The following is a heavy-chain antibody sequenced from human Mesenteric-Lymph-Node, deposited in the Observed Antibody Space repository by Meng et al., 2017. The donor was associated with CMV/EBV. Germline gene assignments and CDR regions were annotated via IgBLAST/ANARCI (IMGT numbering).Heavy chain of an antibody. V-gene: IGHV4-34*01. CDR1: AGSLSNYY. Sequence: GSLRLSCDVYAGSLSNYYWSWIRQPPGKGLEWIGEVHPSGSTSYNPSLKSRVTISVDTPQNQLSLKLTSVTAADTAVYYCARVGIAAAGTYYYYGMDVWGQGTTVTVSS. D-gene: IGHD6-13*01. CDR3: ARVGIAAAGTYYYYGMDV. CDR2: VHPSGST. J-gene: IGHJ6*02.